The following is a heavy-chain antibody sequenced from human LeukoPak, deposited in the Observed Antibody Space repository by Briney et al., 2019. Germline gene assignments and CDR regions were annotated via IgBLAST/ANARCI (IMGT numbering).Heavy chain of an antibody. J-gene: IGHJ6*04. V-gene: IGHV3-48*03. CDR1: GFTFSSYE. CDR3: AVVGITMIGGI. Sequence: PAGSLTLSCAASGFTFSSYEMNWVRQAPGKGLEWVAYISSSGSTIYYADSVKGRFTISRYNAKNSLYLRMNRLSAEDPAVYYCAVVGITMIGGIWGKGTPVTISS. CDR2: ISSSGSTI. D-gene: IGHD3-10*02.